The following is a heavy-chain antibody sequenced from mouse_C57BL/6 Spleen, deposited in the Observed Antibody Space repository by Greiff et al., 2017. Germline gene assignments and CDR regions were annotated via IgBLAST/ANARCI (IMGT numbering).Heavy chain of an antibody. CDR2: INPSSGYT. CDR3: AREDSSGPWFAY. D-gene: IGHD3-2*02. V-gene: IGHV1-4*01. Sequence: QVQLQQSGAELARPGASVKMSCKASGYTFTSYTMHWVKQRPGQGLEWIGYINPSSGYTKYNQKFKDKATLTADKSSSTAYMQLSSLTSEDSAVYYCAREDSSGPWFAYWGQGTLVTVSA. CDR1: GYTFTSYT. J-gene: IGHJ3*01.